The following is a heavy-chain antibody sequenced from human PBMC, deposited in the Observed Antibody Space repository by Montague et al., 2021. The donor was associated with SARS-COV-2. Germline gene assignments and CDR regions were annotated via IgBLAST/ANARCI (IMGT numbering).Heavy chain of an antibody. CDR1: GFTFSSYA. CDR2: ISGSGSST. CDR3: AKASWIQLWFRTPYFDY. D-gene: IGHD5-18*01. Sequence: SLRLSCAASGFTFSSYAMSWVRQAPGKGLEWVSAISGSGSSTYYADSVKGRFTISRDNSKNTLYLQMNSLRAEDTAVYYCAKASWIQLWFRTPYFDYWGQGTLVTVSS. J-gene: IGHJ4*02. V-gene: IGHV3-23*01.